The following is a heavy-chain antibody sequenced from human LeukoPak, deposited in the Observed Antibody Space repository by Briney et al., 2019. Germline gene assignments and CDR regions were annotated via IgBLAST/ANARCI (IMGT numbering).Heavy chain of an antibody. J-gene: IGHJ6*03. V-gene: IGHV4-59*01. CDR2: VYSSENT. Sequence: SETLSLTCTVSGGPTLNYYWSWIRQPPGGGLEWIGYVYSSENTNYNPSLKSRVTISVDTSKTQISLKLTSVTAADTAVYYCTRGTTLVRGVLRAYYYYYMDVWGKGTTVTVSS. D-gene: IGHD3-10*01. CDR3: TRGTTLVRGVLRAYYYYYMDV. CDR1: GGPTLNYY.